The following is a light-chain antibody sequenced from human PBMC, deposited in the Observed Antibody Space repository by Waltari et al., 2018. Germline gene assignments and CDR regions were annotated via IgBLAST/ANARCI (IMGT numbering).Light chain of an antibody. CDR1: SRDVGGYNL. Sequence: QSALTQPASVSGSPGQPITISCTGTSRDVGGYNLSSWYQQHPGKAPKLMIYEVSKWPSGVSNRFSGSKSGNTASLTISGLQAEDEADYYCCSYAGSSTLLFGGGTKVTVL. CDR2: EVS. J-gene: IGLJ2*01. V-gene: IGLV2-23*01. CDR3: CSYAGSSTLL.